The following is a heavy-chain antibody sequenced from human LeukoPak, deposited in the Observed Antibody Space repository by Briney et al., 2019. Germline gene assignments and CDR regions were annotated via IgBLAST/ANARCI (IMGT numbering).Heavy chain of an antibody. V-gene: IGHV3-74*01. Sequence: PGGSLGLSCAASGFTFTKFWMHWVRQAPGRGLVWVSRVKGDGISTLYADSVKGRFTISRDNAKNTLYLQMNSLRADDTALYYCATGPYAAFEMWGQGTMVTVSS. J-gene: IGHJ3*02. D-gene: IGHD2-2*01. CDR1: GFTFTKFW. CDR2: VKGDGIST. CDR3: ATGPYAAFEM.